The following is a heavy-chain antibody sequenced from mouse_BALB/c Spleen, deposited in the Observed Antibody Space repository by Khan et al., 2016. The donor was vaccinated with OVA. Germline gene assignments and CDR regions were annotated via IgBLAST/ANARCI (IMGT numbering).Heavy chain of an antibody. V-gene: IGHV1S81*02. CDR3: ARIKKIVATYFDY. D-gene: IGHD1-1*01. CDR1: GYTFTSYW. Sequence: VKLLESGAELVKAGASVKMSCKASGYTFTSYWMHWVKQRLGQGLEWFAETNPTNGRTYYNEKFKSKATLTVDKSSSKAYMLLSGPTFEDSAVYYCARIKKIVATYFDYWGQGTTLTVSS. J-gene: IGHJ2*01. CDR2: TNPTNGRT.